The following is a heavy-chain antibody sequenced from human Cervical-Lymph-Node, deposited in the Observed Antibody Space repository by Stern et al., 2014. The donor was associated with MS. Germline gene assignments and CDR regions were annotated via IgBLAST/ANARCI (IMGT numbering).Heavy chain of an antibody. Sequence: VQLAESGAEVKKPGASLKVSCKASGYTFTNYAISWVRQVPGQGLEWMGWIGTKLGNTNSAQRFQDRVTLATDTSTNTVYMELRSLRSDDTAMYYCRAGADAFDVWGQGTMVTVSS. CDR3: RAGADAFDV. D-gene: IGHD6-13*01. CDR1: GYTFTNYA. CDR2: IGTKLGNT. V-gene: IGHV1-18*01. J-gene: IGHJ3*01.